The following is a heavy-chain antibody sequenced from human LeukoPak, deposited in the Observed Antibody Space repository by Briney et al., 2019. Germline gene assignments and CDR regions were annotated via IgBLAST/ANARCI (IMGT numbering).Heavy chain of an antibody. CDR3: AKVKEMYSSGSYYFDY. D-gene: IGHD6-19*01. J-gene: IGHJ4*02. Sequence: PGGSLRLSCAASGFTISYNYMSCVRQAPGKGLQWVSVIYSNTSAYYADSVKGRFTISRDNSKNTLWLQMNSLRAEDTAVYYCAKVKEMYSSGSYYFDYWGQGTLVTVSS. V-gene: IGHV3-66*02. CDR1: GFTISYNY. CDR2: IYSNTSA.